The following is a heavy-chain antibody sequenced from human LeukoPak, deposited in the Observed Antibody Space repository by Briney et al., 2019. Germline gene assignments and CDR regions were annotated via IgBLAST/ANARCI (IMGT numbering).Heavy chain of an antibody. D-gene: IGHD3-22*01. CDR3: ARGASYYYDSSGYPVGY. CDR1: GYTFTSYD. J-gene: IGHJ4*02. CDR2: MNPNSGNT. V-gene: IGHV1-8*01. Sequence: ASVKVSCKASGYTFTSYDINWVRQATGQGLEWMGWMNPNSGNTGYAQKFQGRVTMTRNTSISTAYMELSSLRSEDTAVYYCARGASYYYDSSGYPVGYWGQGTLVTVSS.